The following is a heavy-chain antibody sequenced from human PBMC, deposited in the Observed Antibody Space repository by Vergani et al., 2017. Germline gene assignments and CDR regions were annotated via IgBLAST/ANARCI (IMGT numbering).Heavy chain of an antibody. J-gene: IGHJ5*02. CDR3: ARHSTVEWLVKLGWIDP. CDR2: IYYSGST. V-gene: IGHV4-39*01. Sequence: QLQLQESGPGLVKPSATLSLTCSVSGASIRSSYYYLGWIRQPPGNGLEWIASIYYSGSTYYNPSLKSRVTISVDTSKNQFSLKLSSVTAADTAVYFCARHSTVEWLVKLGWIDPWGQGILVTVSS. CDR1: GASIRSSYYY. D-gene: IGHD6-19*01.